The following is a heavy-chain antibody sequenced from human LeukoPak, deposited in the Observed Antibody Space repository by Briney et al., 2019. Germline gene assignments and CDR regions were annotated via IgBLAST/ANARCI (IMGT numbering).Heavy chain of an antibody. Sequence: GGSLRLSCSASGFTFSSYAMSWVRQAPGKGLEWVSAISGSGGSAYYADSVKGRFTISRSSSKNTLYLQMNSMRAEATAVYYCAKSRQGTATSGYYLAIDYWGQGTLVTVSS. J-gene: IGHJ4*02. CDR1: GFTFSSYA. CDR3: AKSRQGTATSGYYLAIDY. D-gene: IGHD3-22*01. CDR2: ISGSGGSA. V-gene: IGHV3-23*01.